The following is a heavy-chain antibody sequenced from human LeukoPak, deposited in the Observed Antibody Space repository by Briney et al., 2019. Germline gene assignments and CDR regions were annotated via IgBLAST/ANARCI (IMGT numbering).Heavy chain of an antibody. V-gene: IGHV3-23*01. CDR1: GFTFSSYS. CDR3: ARVQDSSGYYYQAFDI. J-gene: IGHJ3*02. Sequence: PGGSLRLSCAASGFTFSSYSMNWVRQAPGKGLEWVSGFSGSGGSTYYADSVKGRFTISRDNSKNTLYLQMNSLRAEDTAVYYCARVQDSSGYYYQAFDIWGQGTMVTVSS. D-gene: IGHD3-22*01. CDR2: FSGSGGST.